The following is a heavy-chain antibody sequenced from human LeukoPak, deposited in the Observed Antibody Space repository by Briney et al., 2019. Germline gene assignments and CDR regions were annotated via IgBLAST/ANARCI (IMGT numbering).Heavy chain of an antibody. Sequence: SETLSLTCAVYGGSFSGYYWSWIRQPPGKGLEWIGEINHSGSTNYNPSLKSRVTISVDTSKNQFSLKLSSVTAADTAVYYCASSGYDLTFDYWGQGTLVTVSS. V-gene: IGHV4-34*01. J-gene: IGHJ4*02. CDR3: ASSGYDLTFDY. D-gene: IGHD5-12*01. CDR2: INHSGST. CDR1: GGSFSGYY.